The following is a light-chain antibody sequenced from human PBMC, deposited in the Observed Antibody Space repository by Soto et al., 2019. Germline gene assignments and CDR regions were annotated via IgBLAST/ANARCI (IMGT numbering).Light chain of an antibody. Sequence: EIVLTQSPATLSLSPGERATLSCRASQSVSSYLAWYQQKPGQAPRLLIYDASNSATGIPARFSGSGSGTDFTLTISSLEPEDFAVYYRQQRSNCPPITFGQGTRLEIK. CDR3: QQRSNCPPIT. V-gene: IGKV3-11*01. J-gene: IGKJ5*01. CDR2: DAS. CDR1: QSVSSY.